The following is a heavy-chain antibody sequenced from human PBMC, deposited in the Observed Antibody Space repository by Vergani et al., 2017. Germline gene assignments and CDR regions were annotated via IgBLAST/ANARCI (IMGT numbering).Heavy chain of an antibody. CDR3: AKDIDYYGSGRARRGQDYGMDV. CDR1: GFTFDDYA. J-gene: IGHJ6*02. D-gene: IGHD3-10*01. V-gene: IGHV3-9*01. Sequence: EVQLVESGGGLVQPGRSLRLSCAASGFTFDDYAMHWVRQAPGKALEWVSGISWNSGSIGYADSVKGRFTISRDNAKNSLYLQMNSLRAEDTALYYCAKDIDYYGSGRARRGQDYGMDVWGQGTTVTVSS. CDR2: ISWNSGSI.